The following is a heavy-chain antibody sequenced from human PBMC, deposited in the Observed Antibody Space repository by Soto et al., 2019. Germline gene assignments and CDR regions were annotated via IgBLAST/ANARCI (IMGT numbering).Heavy chain of an antibody. CDR1: GYTFTSYY. CDR3: VKEPDDIFGIGRYFAF. Sequence: ASVKVSCKASGYTFTSYYMHWVRQAPGQGLEWMGIINPSGGSTSYAQKFQGRVTMTRDTSTSTVYMELSSLRSEDTAVYYCVKEPDDIFGIGRYFAFWGKGTLDPVSP. J-gene: IGHJ4*02. V-gene: IGHV1-46*03. D-gene: IGHD3-3*02. CDR2: INPSGGST.